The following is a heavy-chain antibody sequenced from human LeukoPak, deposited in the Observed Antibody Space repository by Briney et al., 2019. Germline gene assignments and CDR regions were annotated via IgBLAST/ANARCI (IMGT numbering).Heavy chain of an antibody. CDR1: GFTFSSYA. V-gene: IGHV3-23*01. CDR2: ISGSGGST. D-gene: IGHD6-6*01. J-gene: IGHJ5*02. CDR3: AKDLYSSSSGWFDP. Sequence: PGGSLRLSCAASGFTFSSYAMSWVRQAPGKGLEWVSAISGSGGSTYYADSVKGRFTISRDNSKSTLYLQMNSLRAEDTAVYYCAKDLYSSSSGWFDPWGQGTLVTVSS.